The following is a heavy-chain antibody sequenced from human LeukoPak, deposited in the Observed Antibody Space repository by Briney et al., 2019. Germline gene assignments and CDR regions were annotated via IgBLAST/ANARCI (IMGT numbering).Heavy chain of an antibody. CDR1: GGSFSGYY. V-gene: IGHV4-34*01. J-gene: IGHJ5*02. Sequence: SETLSLTCAVYGGSFSGYYWSWIRQPPGKGLECIGEINHSGSTNYNPSLKSRVTISVDTSKNQFSLKLSSVTAADTAVYYCARGANQNWFDPWGQGTLVTVSS. D-gene: IGHD2-8*01. CDR2: INHSGST. CDR3: ARGANQNWFDP.